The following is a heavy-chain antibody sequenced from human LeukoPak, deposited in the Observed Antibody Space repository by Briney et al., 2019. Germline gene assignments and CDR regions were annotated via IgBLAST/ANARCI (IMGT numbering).Heavy chain of an antibody. CDR3: ARRSSSGSGFDY. Sequence: GGSLRLFCAASGFTFDHYGLTWVRQAPGKGLEWLSGINWNGDTTIYADSVKGRLTISRDNAKSSLYLQMDSLRVEDTALYYCARRSSSGSGFDYWGQGTLVTVSS. CDR1: GFTFDHYG. J-gene: IGHJ4*02. CDR2: INWNGDTT. V-gene: IGHV3-20*04. D-gene: IGHD6-6*01.